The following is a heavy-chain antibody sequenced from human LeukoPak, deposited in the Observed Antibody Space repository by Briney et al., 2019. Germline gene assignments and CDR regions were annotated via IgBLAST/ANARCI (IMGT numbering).Heavy chain of an antibody. J-gene: IGHJ5*02. CDR3: ARARITMVRGVPGDGFDH. Sequence: ASVKVSCKASGYTFTGYYMHWVRQAPGQGPEWMGWINPNSGGTNYAQKFQGWVTMTRDTSISTAYMELSRLRSDDTAVYYCARARITMVRGVPGDGFDHWGQRALVIVSS. V-gene: IGHV1-2*04. D-gene: IGHD3-10*01. CDR1: GYTFTGYY. CDR2: INPNSGGT.